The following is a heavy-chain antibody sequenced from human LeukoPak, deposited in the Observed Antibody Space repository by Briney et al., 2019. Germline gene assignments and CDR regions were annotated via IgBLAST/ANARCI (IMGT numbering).Heavy chain of an antibody. J-gene: IGHJ3*02. CDR1: RFTFSSYT. Sequence: GGSLRLSCTASRFTFSSYTMNWVRQAPGKGLEWVSCISSSSIYIYYADSLKGRFTISRDNARNSMYLQMNSLRAEDMAVYYCARQGRGYDESFDIWGQGTMVTVSS. CDR2: ISSSSIYI. V-gene: IGHV3-21*01. CDR3: ARQGRGYDESFDI. D-gene: IGHD3-3*01.